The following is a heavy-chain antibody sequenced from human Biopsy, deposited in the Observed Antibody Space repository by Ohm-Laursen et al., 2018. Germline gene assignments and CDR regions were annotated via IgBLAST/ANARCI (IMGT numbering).Heavy chain of an antibody. CDR3: ARVAGGYAYYYGMDV. CDR1: GYSVTNDYY. V-gene: IGHV4-38-2*01. CDR2: IYYDGIT. J-gene: IGHJ6*02. Sequence: GTLSLTCAVSGYSVTNDYYWGWLRQPPGKGLEWIGNIYYDGITYYNPSLKSRAARSVDTSKNQFSLGLTSVTAADTAVYYCARVAGGYAYYYGMDVWGQGTTVIVSS. D-gene: IGHD5-12*01.